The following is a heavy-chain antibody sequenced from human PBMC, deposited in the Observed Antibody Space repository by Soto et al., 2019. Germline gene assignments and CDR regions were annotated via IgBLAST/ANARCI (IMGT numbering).Heavy chain of an antibody. CDR3: AKGGRQWLVTSDFNY. J-gene: IGHJ4*02. D-gene: IGHD6-19*01. CDR2: ASHDGRNT. V-gene: IGHV3-30*18. CDR1: GFTFSDYA. Sequence: VQLVESGGGVVQPGRSLRLSCAASGFTFSDYAMHWVRQAPGKGLGWVAVASHDGRNTHYADSVKGRFTISRDSSKNTVSLEMTSLRAEDTAVYYCAKGGRQWLVTSDFNYWGQGALVTVSS.